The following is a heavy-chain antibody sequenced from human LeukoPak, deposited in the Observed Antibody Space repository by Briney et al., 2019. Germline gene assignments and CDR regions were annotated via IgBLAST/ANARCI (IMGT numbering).Heavy chain of an antibody. CDR1: GGTFSSYA. CDR2: IIPIFGTA. Sequence: GASVKVSCKASGGTFSSYAISWVRQAPGQGLEWLGGIIPIFGTANYAQKFQGRVTITTDESTSTAYMELSSLRSEDTAVYYCARGRLGYFDYWGQGTLVTVSS. CDR3: ARGRLGYFDY. J-gene: IGHJ4*02. D-gene: IGHD3-9*01. V-gene: IGHV1-69*05.